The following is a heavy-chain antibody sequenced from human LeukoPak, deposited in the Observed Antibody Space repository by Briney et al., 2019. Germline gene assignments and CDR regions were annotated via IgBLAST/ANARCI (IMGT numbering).Heavy chain of an antibody. Sequence: SETLSLTCTVSGGSISSYYWSWIRQPPGKGLEWIGYIYYSGSTNYNPSLKSRVTISVDTSKNQFSLKLSSVTAADTAVYYCSRGGFDWYFDLWGRGTLVTVSS. CDR1: GGSISSYY. D-gene: IGHD3-16*01. V-gene: IGHV4-59*01. CDR2: IYYSGST. CDR3: SRGGFDWYFDL. J-gene: IGHJ2*01.